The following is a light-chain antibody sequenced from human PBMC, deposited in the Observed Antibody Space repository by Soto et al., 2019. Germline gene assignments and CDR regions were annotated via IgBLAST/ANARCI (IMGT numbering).Light chain of an antibody. J-gene: IGLJ1*01. CDR3: QTWGTCIHGV. CDR1: SGHSSYA. V-gene: IGLV4-69*01. Sequence: QSVLTQSPSASASLGASVKLTCTLSSGHSSYAIAWHQQQPEKGPRYLMKLNSDGSHSKGDGIPDRFSGSSSGAERYLTISSLQSEDEVDYYCQTWGTCIHGVFGTGTKGIVL. CDR2: LNSDGSH.